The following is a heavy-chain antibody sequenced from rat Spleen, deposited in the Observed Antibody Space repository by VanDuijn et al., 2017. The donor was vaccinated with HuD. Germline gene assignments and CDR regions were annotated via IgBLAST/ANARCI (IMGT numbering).Heavy chain of an antibody. CDR2: ITSTGDNI. D-gene: IGHD1-11*01. Sequence: EVQLVESGGGLVQPGRSLKLSCEASGFIFNNYWMTWIRQAPGKGLEWVASITSTGDNIYYPDSVKGRCSISRDNAQNTLYLHMKSLRSEDTATYYCARQGYGGYTDWFAYWGQGTLVTVSS. CDR1: GFIFNNYW. V-gene: IGHV5-31*01. CDR3: ARQGYGGYTDWFAY. J-gene: IGHJ3*01.